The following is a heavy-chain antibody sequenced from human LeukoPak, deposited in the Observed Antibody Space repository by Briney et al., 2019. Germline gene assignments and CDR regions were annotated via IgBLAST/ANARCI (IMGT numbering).Heavy chain of an antibody. D-gene: IGHD3-10*01. J-gene: IGHJ4*02. V-gene: IGHV3-7*02. Sequence: GGSLRLSCVASGFTFRRYWMSWARQASGKGLEWVANIKQDGSEKYYVDSVKGRFTISRDNAKDSLYLQMNSLRAEDTAVYYCVGLGENYWGQGTLVTVSS. CDR2: IKQDGSEK. CDR3: VGLGENY. CDR1: GFTFRRYW.